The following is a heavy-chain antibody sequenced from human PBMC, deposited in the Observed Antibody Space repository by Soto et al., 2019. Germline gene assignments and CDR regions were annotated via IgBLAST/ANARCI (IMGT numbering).Heavy chain of an antibody. D-gene: IGHD6-13*01. CDR3: ARAGGSSSWYEHAFDI. CDR2: TYSGGTT. J-gene: IGHJ3*02. Sequence: GGSLRLSCAASGFTVSTNYMSWVRQAPGKGLEWVSVTYSGGTTYYADSVQGRFTISRDNSKNTLYLQMNSLRAEDTALYYCARAGGSSSWYEHAFDIWGQGTMVTVSS. CDR1: GFTVSTNY. V-gene: IGHV3-53*01.